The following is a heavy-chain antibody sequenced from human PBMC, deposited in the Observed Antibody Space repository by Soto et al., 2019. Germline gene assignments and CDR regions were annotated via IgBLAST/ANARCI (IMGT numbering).Heavy chain of an antibody. CDR3: ARGAGWFDP. CDR1: GFSFTSSG. CDR2: VSAKSGDT. Sequence: ASVKVSCKASGFSFTSSGFNWVRQAPGQGLEWVGWVSAKSGDTKCVENLQGWVTMTRDTSISTAYMELSRLRSDDTAVYYCARGAGWFDPWGQGTLVTVSS. V-gene: IGHV1-2*04. J-gene: IGHJ5*02.